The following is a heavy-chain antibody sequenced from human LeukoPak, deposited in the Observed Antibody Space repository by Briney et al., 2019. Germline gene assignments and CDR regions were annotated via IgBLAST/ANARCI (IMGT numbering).Heavy chain of an antibody. D-gene: IGHD6-19*01. CDR1: GFNFSSYG. CDR2: IWFDGSNI. J-gene: IGHJ4*02. V-gene: IGHV3-33*01. CDR3: ARDSLPMAVTGPFDH. Sequence: GGSLRLSCAASGFNFSSYGMHWVRQAPGKGLEWVTSIWFDGSNIHYADSVKGRVIISRENSKGALYLQMNRLRAEDTAIYYCARDSLPMAVTGPFDHWGQGALVTVSS.